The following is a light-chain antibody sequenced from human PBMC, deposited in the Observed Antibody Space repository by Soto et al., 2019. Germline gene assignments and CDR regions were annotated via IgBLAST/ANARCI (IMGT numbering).Light chain of an antibody. CDR2: ETN. V-gene: IGLV7-46*01. CDR1: TGAVTSGHF. J-gene: IGLJ3*02. Sequence: QAVVTQEPSLTVSPGGTVTLTCGSSTGAVTSGHFPYWFQQKPGQAPRTLIYETNKKHSWTPARFSGTLLGGKAALILSGAQPEDEADYYCLLSYSGARVFGGGTQLTVL. CDR3: LLSYSGARV.